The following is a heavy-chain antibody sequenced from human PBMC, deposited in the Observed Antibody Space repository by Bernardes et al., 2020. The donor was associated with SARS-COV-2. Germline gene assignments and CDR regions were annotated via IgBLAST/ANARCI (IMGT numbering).Heavy chain of an antibody. V-gene: IGHV3-53*01. Sequence: GGSLRLSCAVSGFTVSSNYMSWVRQAPGKGLEWVSIIYSDGRTEYADPVQGRFSISRDKSKNTVNLQMNSLRPEDTAVYYCARDGPVIGFDHWGQGTLVTVSS. J-gene: IGHJ4*02. CDR3: ARDGPVIGFDH. CDR2: IYSDGRT. CDR1: GFTVSSNY. D-gene: IGHD3-10*01.